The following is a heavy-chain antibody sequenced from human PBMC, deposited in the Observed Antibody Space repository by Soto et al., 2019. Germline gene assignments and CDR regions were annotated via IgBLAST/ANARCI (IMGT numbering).Heavy chain of an antibody. D-gene: IGHD4-17*01. J-gene: IGHJ4*02. CDR3: ARSMTTVTTNDY. V-gene: IGHV4-30-2*01. CDR2: IYHSGST. CDR1: GGSISSGGYS. Sequence: QLRLQESGSGLVKPSQTLSLTCAVSGGSISSGGYSWSWIRQPPGKGLEWIGYIYHSGSTYYNLSLKSRVTISVDRSKNQFSLKLSSVTAADTAVYYCARSMTTVTTNDYWGQGSLVTVSS.